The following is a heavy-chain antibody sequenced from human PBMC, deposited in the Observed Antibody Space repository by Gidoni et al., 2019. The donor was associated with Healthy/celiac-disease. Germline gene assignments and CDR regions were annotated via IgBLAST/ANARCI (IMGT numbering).Heavy chain of an antibody. J-gene: IGHJ4*02. CDR3: AKDSVYDYVWGSYRYDYFDY. CDR2: IGGGGGST. V-gene: IGHV3-23*01. CDR1: GFTCSSYA. D-gene: IGHD3-16*02. Sequence: EVQLLESGGGLVQPGGSLRLYCAASGFTCSSYAMSWVRQAPGQGLEWFSAIGGGGGSTSYADSVQGRFTISRDNSKNTLYLQMNSLRAEDTAVYYCAKDSVYDYVWGSYRYDYFDYWGQGTLVTVSS.